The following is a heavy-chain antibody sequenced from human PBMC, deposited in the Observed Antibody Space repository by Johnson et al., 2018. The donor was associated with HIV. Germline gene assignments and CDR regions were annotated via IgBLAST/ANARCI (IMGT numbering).Heavy chain of an antibody. CDR2: IHSGGST. Sequence: VQLVESGGGLIQPGGSLRLSCAVFGFTVSRNYMSWVRQAPGKGMEWVSVIHSGGSTYYADSVTRRFTISRDNSKNTLYLQMNSLRAEDTAVYYCARDDILTGYYDAFDIWGQGTMVTVSS. D-gene: IGHD3-9*01. V-gene: IGHV3-53*01. J-gene: IGHJ3*02. CDR1: GFTVSRNY. CDR3: ARDDILTGYYDAFDI.